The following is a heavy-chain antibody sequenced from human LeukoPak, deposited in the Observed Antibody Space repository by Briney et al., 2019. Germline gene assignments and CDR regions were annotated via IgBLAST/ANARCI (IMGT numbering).Heavy chain of an antibody. J-gene: IGHJ4*02. D-gene: IGHD5-12*01. V-gene: IGHV3-23*01. Sequence: GGSLRLSCAASGFTFSSYAMSWVRQAPGKGLEWVSAISGSGGSTYYADSVKGRFTISRDNSKNTLYLQMNSLRAEDTAVYYCARDAGYDSGWTRFDFWGQGTLVTVSS. CDR2: ISGSGGST. CDR3: ARDAGYDSGWTRFDF. CDR1: GFTFSSYA.